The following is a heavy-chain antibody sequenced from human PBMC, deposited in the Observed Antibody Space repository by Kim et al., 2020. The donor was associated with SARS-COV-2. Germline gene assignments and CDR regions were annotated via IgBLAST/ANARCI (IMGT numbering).Heavy chain of an antibody. Sequence: SETLSLTCAVYGGSFSGYYWSWIRQPPGKGLEWIGEINHSGSTNYNPSLKSRVTISVDTSKNQFSLKLSSVTAADTAVYYCAIGGGPYYYDTPDYFDYWG. J-gene: IGHJ4*01. D-gene: IGHD3-22*01. CDR3: AIGGGPYYYDTPDYFDY. V-gene: IGHV4-34*01. CDR2: INHSGST. CDR1: GGSFSGYY.